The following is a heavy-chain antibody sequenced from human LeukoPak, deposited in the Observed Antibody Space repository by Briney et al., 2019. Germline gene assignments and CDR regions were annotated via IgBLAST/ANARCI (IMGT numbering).Heavy chain of an antibody. CDR2: IRYDGSNK. CDR3: AKVGNGWYGVDY. D-gene: IGHD6-19*01. Sequence: GGSLRLSCAVSGVIFNGYGMHWVRLAPGKGLEWVAFIRYDGSNKYYADSVKGRFSISRDNSKSTLYLEMNRLRVEDTALYYCAKVGNGWYGVDYWGQGTQVTVSS. J-gene: IGHJ4*02. CDR1: GVIFNGYG. V-gene: IGHV3-30*02.